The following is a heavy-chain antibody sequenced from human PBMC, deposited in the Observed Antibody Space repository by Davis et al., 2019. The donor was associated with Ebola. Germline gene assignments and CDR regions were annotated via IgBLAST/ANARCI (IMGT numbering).Heavy chain of an antibody. Sequence: GESLKISCVGSGFTFGTYGMNWVRQGPGKGLEWIAQISASGGPIYYADSVKGRFTVSRDNAKNSLFLQMDSLRDDDTAVYFCTNLGSNPAHYWGQGTLVNVSS. J-gene: IGHJ4*02. CDR3: TNLGSNPAHY. CDR2: ISASGGPI. CDR1: GFTFGTYG. V-gene: IGHV3-48*02. D-gene: IGHD1-14*01.